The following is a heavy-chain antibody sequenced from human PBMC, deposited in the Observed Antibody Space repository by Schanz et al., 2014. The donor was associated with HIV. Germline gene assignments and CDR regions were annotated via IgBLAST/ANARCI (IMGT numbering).Heavy chain of an antibody. Sequence: QVQLVQSGAEVKKPGSSVKVFCRASGGTFINYAFSWVRQAPGQGLEWMGGIIPLFGTSNYAQEFQGRATITADESTSTAYMELSSLRSEDTAVYYCARDSPVAAGTLDYWGQGTLVTVSS. J-gene: IGHJ4*02. D-gene: IGHD6-13*01. CDR1: GGTFINYA. V-gene: IGHV1-69*01. CDR3: ARDSPVAAGTLDY. CDR2: IIPLFGTS.